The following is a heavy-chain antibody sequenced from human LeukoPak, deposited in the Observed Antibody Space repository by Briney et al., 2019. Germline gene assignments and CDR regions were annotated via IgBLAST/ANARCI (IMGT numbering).Heavy chain of an antibody. CDR3: ARYCSGGSCYHWFDP. CDR1: GYTFTSYD. V-gene: IGHV1-8*01. D-gene: IGHD2-15*01. J-gene: IGHJ5*02. CDR2: MDPNSGNT. Sequence: GASVKVSCKASGYTFTSYDINWVRQATGQGLEWMGWMDPNSGNTGYAQKFQSRVTMTRNTSISTAYMELSSLRSEDTAVYYCARYCSGGSCYHWFDPWGQGTLVTVSS.